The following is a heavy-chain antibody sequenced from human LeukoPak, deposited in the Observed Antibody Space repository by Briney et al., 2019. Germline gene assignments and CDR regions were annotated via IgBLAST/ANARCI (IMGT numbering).Heavy chain of an antibody. CDR1: GGTFSSYA. Sequence: SVKVSCKASGGTFSSYAISWVRQAPGQGLEWMGGIIPIFGTANYAQKFQGRVTITADESTSTAYMELSSLRSEDTAVYYCASWVMVYDDHTMRFDYWGQGTLVTVSS. CDR3: ASWVMVYDDHTMRFDY. D-gene: IGHD2-8*01. J-gene: IGHJ4*02. CDR2: IIPIFGTA. V-gene: IGHV1-69*01.